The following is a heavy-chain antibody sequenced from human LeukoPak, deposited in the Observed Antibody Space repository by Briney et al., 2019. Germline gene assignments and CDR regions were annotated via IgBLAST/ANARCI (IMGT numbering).Heavy chain of an antibody. D-gene: IGHD4-11*01. CDR3: ARDRDYSDYVGSARWFDP. CDR1: GYSISSGYY. CDR2: IYHSGST. J-gene: IGHJ5*02. V-gene: IGHV4-38-2*02. Sequence: SETLSLTCTVSGYSISSGYYWGWIRQPPGKGLEWIGSIYHSGSTDYNPSLKSRVTISVDTSKNQFSLKLRSVTAADTAVYYCARDRDYSDYVGSARWFDPWGQGTLVTVSS.